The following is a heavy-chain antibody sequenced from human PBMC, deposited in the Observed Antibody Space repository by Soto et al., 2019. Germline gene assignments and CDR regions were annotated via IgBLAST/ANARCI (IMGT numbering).Heavy chain of an antibody. J-gene: IGHJ5*02. V-gene: IGHV4-59*01. CDR3: ARGPNWFDP. Sequence: QVQLQESGPGLVKPSETLSLTCTVSGGPISSSYWSWIRQSPGKGLEWIGYIYYSGSTKYNPSLKSRVTISVDTSKNQVSLKLSSVTAADTAVHYCARGPNWFDPWGQGTLVTVSS. CDR2: IYYSGST. CDR1: GGPISSSY.